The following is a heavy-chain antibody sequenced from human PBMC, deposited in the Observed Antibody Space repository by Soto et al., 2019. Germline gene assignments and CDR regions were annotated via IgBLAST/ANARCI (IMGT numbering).Heavy chain of an antibody. CDR3: AGTRNYYDSSGYYSLFDY. J-gene: IGHJ4*02. D-gene: IGHD3-22*01. Sequence: QVQLVQSGAEVKKPGSSVKVSCKASGGTFSSYAISWVRQAPGQGLEWMGGIIPIFGTANYAQKFQGRVTITADDSTSTAYMELSSLRSEDTAVYYCAGTRNYYDSSGYYSLFDYWGQGTLVTVSS. V-gene: IGHV1-69*01. CDR1: GGTFSSYA. CDR2: IIPIFGTA.